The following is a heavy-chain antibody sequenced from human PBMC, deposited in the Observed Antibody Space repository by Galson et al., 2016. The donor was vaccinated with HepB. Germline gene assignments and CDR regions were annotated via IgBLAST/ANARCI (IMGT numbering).Heavy chain of an antibody. CDR1: GFSFSTFA. D-gene: IGHD1-26*01. CDR2: ITGTGGGT. V-gene: IGHV3-23*01. J-gene: IGHJ2*01. CDR3: TREFDL. Sequence: SLRLSCAASGFSFSTFAMSWVRQAPGKGLEWISGITGTGGGTYYADSVKGRFTISRDTSKNTLFLQMNTLRVEDTAVYYCTREFDLWGRGTQVTVSS.